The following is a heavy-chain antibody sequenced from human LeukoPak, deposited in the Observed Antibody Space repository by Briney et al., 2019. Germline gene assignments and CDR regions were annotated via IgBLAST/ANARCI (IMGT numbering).Heavy chain of an antibody. CDR1: GFNFRSYA. CDR3: AILTGYYFDISASGF. V-gene: IGHV3-23*01. D-gene: IGHD3-22*01. Sequence: PGGSLRLSCAASGFNFRSYAMSWVRQAPGKGLEWVSSVSGGDDKTYYADSVKGRFTISRDNSENTLYLQVNSLRAEDTAVYYCAILTGYYFDISASGFWGQGTLVTVSS. CDR2: VSGGDDKT. J-gene: IGHJ4*02.